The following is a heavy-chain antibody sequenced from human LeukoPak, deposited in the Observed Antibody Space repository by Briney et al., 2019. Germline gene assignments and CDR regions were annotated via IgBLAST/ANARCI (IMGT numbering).Heavy chain of an antibody. CDR2: SNHSGNT. J-gene: IGHJ4*02. Sequence: SETLSLTCALYGGSFRGDYWSWIRQPPGKGLEWIGESNHSGNTNYNPSLKSRVTISVDTSKNQFSLKLSSVTAADTAVYYCARGGRGYYDSSGYYDFDYWGQGTLVTVSS. CDR3: ARGGRGYYDSSGYYDFDY. D-gene: IGHD3-22*01. CDR1: GGSFRGDY. V-gene: IGHV4-34*01.